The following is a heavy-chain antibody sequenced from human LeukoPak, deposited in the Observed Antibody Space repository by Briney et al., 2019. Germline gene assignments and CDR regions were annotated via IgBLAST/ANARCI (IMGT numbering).Heavy chain of an antibody. CDR2: VFYTGST. J-gene: IGHJ3*02. CDR1: GASIRNYNNY. D-gene: IGHD5-18*01. V-gene: IGHV4-39*01. Sequence: SETLSLTCIVSGASIRNYNNYWGWIRQPPGKGLEWIGSVFYTGSTYYNPSLQSRITVSVDTSKNQFSLKLTSVTAADTAVYYCARVDTAKNDAFDIWGQGTMVTVSS. CDR3: ARVDTAKNDAFDI.